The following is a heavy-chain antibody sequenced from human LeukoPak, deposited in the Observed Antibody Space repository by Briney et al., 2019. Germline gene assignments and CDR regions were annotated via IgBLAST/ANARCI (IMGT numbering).Heavy chain of an antibody. CDR3: ARHSGASPHYFDY. CDR2: IYYSGTT. D-gene: IGHD1-26*01. V-gene: IGHV4-59*08. Sequence: SETLSLTCTVSGGSISNYYWSWIRQPPGKGLDWIGFIYYSGTTHYNPSLKSRVTMSVATSNNQFSLRLSSVTAADTAIYYCARHSGASPHYFDYWAQGALVTVSS. CDR1: GGSISNYY. J-gene: IGHJ4*02.